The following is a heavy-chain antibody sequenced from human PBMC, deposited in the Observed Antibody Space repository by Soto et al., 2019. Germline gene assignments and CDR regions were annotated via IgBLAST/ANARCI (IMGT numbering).Heavy chain of an antibody. CDR3: SSWGFIVATNWYFDL. Sequence: EVQLVESGGGLVLPGGSLRLSCAASGFSLSSYWMSWVSQAPGKGLEWVANIKQDGSEKYYVDSVKGRFTISRDNAKNSLYLQMNSLRAEDTAVYYCSSWGFIVATNWYFDLWGRGTLVTVSS. CDR1: GFSLSSYW. D-gene: IGHD5-12*01. V-gene: IGHV3-7*01. J-gene: IGHJ2*01. CDR2: IKQDGSEK.